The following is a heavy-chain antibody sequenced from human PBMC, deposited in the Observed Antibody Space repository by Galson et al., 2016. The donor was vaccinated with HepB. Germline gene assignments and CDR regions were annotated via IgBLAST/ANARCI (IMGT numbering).Heavy chain of an antibody. CDR3: ARHGTYGDTAHNWFDP. V-gene: IGHV5-10-1*01. D-gene: IGHD4/OR15-4a*01. CDR1: GYTFTGHW. J-gene: IGHJ5*02. Sequence: QSGAEVKKPGESLRISCQGSGYTFTGHWINWVRQMPGKGLEWMGKIDPSDSQAKYSPSFHGHGTISADKSINTAYLQWTSLKASNTAIYYCARHGTYGDTAHNWFDPWGQGTLVTVSA. CDR2: IDPSDSQA.